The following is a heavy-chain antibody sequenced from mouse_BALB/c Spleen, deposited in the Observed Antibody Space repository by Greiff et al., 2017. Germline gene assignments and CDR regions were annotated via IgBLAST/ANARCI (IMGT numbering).Heavy chain of an antibody. CDR3: ARVAKSGYYFDY. V-gene: IGHV2-6-7*01. CDR2: IWGDGST. D-gene: IGHD1-1*02. CDR1: GFSLTGYG. Sequence: VKVVESGPGLVAPSQSLSITCTVSGFSLTGYGVNWVRQPPGKGLEWLGMIWGDGSTDYNSALKSRLSISKDNSKSQVFLKMNSLQTDDTARYYGARVAKSGYYFDYWGQGTTLTVSS. J-gene: IGHJ2*01.